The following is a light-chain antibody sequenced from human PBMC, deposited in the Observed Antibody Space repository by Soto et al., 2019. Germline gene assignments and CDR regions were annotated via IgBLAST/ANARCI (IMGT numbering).Light chain of an antibody. Sequence: QSALTQPASVSGSPGQSITISCTGTSSDVGSSNYVSWYQQHPGTAPKLMIYTVSNRPSGVSNRFSGFKSGNTASLTISGLQAEDEADYYCNSFTTSSTLIFGGGTKLTVL. V-gene: IGLV2-14*01. CDR1: SSDVGSSNY. CDR2: TVS. J-gene: IGLJ2*01. CDR3: NSFTTSSTLI.